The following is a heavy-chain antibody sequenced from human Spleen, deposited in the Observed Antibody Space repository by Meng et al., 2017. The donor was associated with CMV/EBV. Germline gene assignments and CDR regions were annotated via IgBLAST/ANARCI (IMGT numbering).Heavy chain of an antibody. V-gene: IGHV4-34*01. J-gene: IGHJ4*02. Sequence: AVSGGSFSGSSGSWLRQPPRKGLEWIEELNHSGITNFNPSLKSRVTTSVDTSKNQFSLKLSSVTAADTAVYYCARAITIFGGYYFDYWGQGTLVTVSS. CDR3: ARAITIFGGYYFDY. D-gene: IGHD3-3*01. CDR1: GGSFSGSS. CDR2: LNHSGIT.